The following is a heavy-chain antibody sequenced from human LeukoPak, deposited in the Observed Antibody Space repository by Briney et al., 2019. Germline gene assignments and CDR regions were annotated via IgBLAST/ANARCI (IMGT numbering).Heavy chain of an antibody. V-gene: IGHV3-30*18. CDR1: GFTFGSFG. J-gene: IGHJ4*02. Sequence: PGGSLTLSCAASGFTFGSFGMHWVRQAPGKGLEWLAVISYDGSNKYYADSVKGRFTISRDNSKNTLYLQMNSLKTGDTAMYYCAEDSYSNGWYTVDYWGQGTLVTVSS. CDR2: ISYDGSNK. D-gene: IGHD6-19*01. CDR3: AEDSYSNGWYTVDY.